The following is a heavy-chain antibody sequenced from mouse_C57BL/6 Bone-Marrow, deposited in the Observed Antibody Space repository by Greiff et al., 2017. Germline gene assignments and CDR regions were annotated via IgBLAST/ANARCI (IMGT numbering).Heavy chain of an antibody. CDR1: GYTFTSYG. CDR2: IYPRSGNT. CDR3: ATYYGNYDDFDY. V-gene: IGHV1-81*01. J-gene: IGHJ2*01. D-gene: IGHD2-10*01. Sequence: VQLQQSGAELARPGASVKLSCKASGYTFTSYGISWVKQRTGQGLEWIGEIYPRSGNTYYNEKFKGKATLTADKSSSTAYMELRSLTSEDSAVYFCATYYGNYDDFDYWGQGTTLTVSS.